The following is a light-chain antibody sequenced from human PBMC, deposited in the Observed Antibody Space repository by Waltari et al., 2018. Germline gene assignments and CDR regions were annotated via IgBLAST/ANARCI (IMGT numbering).Light chain of an antibody. J-gene: IGLJ2*01. CDR3: AAWEDSLNGLV. Sequence: QSVLTQPPSVSEAPRQRVTISCSGSSSNIGNNAVNWYQQLPGKAPKLLIYYDDLVPSGVSDRGSGSKSGTSASMAISGRQAEDESDYYCAAWEDSLNGLVFGGGTKLTVL. CDR2: YDD. CDR1: SSNIGNNA. V-gene: IGLV1-36*01.